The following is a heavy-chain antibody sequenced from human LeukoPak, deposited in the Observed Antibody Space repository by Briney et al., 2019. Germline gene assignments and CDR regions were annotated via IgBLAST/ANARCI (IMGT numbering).Heavy chain of an antibody. CDR1: GFTFSSYS. CDR3: ARLAAENPNSDDY. J-gene: IGHJ4*02. D-gene: IGHD6-13*01. CDR2: ISSSSSTI. Sequence: GGSLRLSCAASGFTFSSYSMNWVRQAPGKGLEWVSYISSSSSTIYYVDSVKGRFTISRDNAKNSLYLQMNSLRAEDTAVYYCARLAAENPNSDDYWGQGTLVTVSS. V-gene: IGHV3-48*01.